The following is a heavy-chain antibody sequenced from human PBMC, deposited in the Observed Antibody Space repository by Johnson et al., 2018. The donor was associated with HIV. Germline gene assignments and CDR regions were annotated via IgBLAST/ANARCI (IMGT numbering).Heavy chain of an antibody. V-gene: IGHV3-30*03. CDR3: TTMSALWFGDLHVFGDGFDI. J-gene: IGHJ3*02. Sequence: QVQLVESGGGVVQPGRYLRLSCAASGFTFSSYGMHWVRQAPGKGLEWVAVISYDGSNKYYADSVKGRFTISRDNAKNSLYLQMNGLKTEDTAVYYCTTMSALWFGDLHVFGDGFDIWGQGTMVTVSS. CDR1: GFTFSSYG. D-gene: IGHD3-10*01. CDR2: ISYDGSNK.